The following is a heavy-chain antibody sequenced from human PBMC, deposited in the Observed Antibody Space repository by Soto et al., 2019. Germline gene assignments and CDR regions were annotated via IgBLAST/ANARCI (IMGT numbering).Heavy chain of an antibody. CDR2: IHHGGST. D-gene: IGHD3-10*01. V-gene: IGHV4-34*01. Sequence: ASETLSLTCAVNGGPFGGFYWTWMRQSPGKGLEWIGEIHHGGSTNYNPSLKSRVTMSLDTSKNQFSLKLTSVTAADTAVYYCARGYRISMVILTTNYFDFWGQGTTVTVSS. J-gene: IGHJ4*02. CDR3: ARGYRISMVILTTNYFDF. CDR1: GGPFGGFY.